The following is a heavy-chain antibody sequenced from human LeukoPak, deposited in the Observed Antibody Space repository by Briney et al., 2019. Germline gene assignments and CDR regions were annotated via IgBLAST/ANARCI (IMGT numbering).Heavy chain of an antibody. CDR3: ATWAFYHNLDV. D-gene: IGHD2/OR15-2a*01. CDR2: IKADGSGT. CDR1: GFTIGRYA. V-gene: IGHV3-43*02. J-gene: IGHJ6*02. Sequence: GGSLRLSCAASGFTIGRYAMYWVRQAPGRGLEWVSVIKADGSGTFYADSVRGRFTTSRDNSKNSLYLQMNSLTSEDTALYYCATWAFYHNLDVWGQGTTVIVSS.